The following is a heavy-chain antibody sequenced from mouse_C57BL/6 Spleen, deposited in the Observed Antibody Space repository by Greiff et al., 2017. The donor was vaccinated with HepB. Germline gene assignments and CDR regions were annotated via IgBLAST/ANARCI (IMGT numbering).Heavy chain of an antibody. CDR2: IRNKANGYTT. CDR3: ARAGWFDLYFDV. D-gene: IGHD1-1*02. CDR1: GFTFTDYY. Sequence: EVKVEESGGGLVQPGGSLSLSCAASGFTFTDYYMSWVRQPPGKALEWLGFIRNKANGYTTEYSASVKGRFTISRDNTHSILYLQMNALRAEDSATYYCARAGWFDLYFDVWGTGTTVTVSS. J-gene: IGHJ1*03. V-gene: IGHV7-3*01.